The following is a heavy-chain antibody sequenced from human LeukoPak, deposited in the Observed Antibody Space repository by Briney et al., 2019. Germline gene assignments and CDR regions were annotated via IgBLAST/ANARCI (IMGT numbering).Heavy chain of an antibody. Sequence: ASVKVSCKASGYTFTSYGISWVRQAPGQGLEWMGWISAYNGNTNYAQKLQGRVTMTTDTSTSTAYMELRSLRSDDTAVYYCAREAALTDRQWPTRPYMDVWGKGTTVTVSS. J-gene: IGHJ6*03. CDR2: ISAYNGNT. CDR3: AREAALTDRQWPTRPYMDV. CDR1: GYTFTSYG. V-gene: IGHV1-18*01. D-gene: IGHD6-19*01.